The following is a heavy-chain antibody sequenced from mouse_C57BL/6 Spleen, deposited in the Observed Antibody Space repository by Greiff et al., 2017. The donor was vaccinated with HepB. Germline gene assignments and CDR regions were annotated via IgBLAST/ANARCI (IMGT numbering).Heavy chain of an antibody. Sequence: VQLQQSGPELVKPGASVKISCKASGYTFTDYYMNWVQQSQGKSLEWVGNINPNNGGTSYNQKFKGRATLTVDKSSSTPYLELRNLTSEDTAVYYCARGRSNYGEEFAYWGQGTLVTVSA. CDR3: ARGRSNYGEEFAY. CDR2: INPNNGGT. V-gene: IGHV1-26*01. J-gene: IGHJ3*01. CDR1: GYTFTDYY. D-gene: IGHD2-5*01.